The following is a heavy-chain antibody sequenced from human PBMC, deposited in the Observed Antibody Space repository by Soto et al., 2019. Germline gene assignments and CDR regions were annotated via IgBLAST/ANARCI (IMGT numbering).Heavy chain of an antibody. D-gene: IGHD6-6*01. CDR2: IKSKTDGGTT. CDR3: TTDPWGYIAARKSDFDY. J-gene: IGHJ4*02. V-gene: IGHV3-15*01. Sequence: EVQLVESGGGLVKPGGSLRLSCAASGFTFSNAWMSWVRQAPGKGLEWVGRIKSKTDGGTTDYAAPVKGRFTISRDDSKNTLYLQMNSLKTEDTAVYYCTTDPWGYIAARKSDFDYWGQGTLVTVSS. CDR1: GFTFSNAW.